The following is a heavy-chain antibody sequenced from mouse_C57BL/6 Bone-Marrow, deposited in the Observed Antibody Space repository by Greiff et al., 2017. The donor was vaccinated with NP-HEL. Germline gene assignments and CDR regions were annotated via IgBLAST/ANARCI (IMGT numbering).Heavy chain of an antibody. CDR1: GYTFTDHT. J-gene: IGHJ3*01. CDR3: ARSAPPRHYYSNYPFAY. V-gene: IGHV1-78*01. Sequence: QVQLQQSDAELVKPGASVKISCKVSGYTFTDHTIHWMKQRPEQGLEWIGYIYPRDGSTKYNEKFKGKATLTADKSSSTAYMQLNSLTSEDSAVYFCARSAPPRHYYSNYPFAYWGQGTLVTVSA. CDR2: IYPRDGST. D-gene: IGHD2-5*01.